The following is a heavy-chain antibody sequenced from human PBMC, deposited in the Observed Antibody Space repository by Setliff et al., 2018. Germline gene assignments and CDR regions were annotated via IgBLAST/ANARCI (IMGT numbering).Heavy chain of an antibody. Sequence: PSETLSLTCTVSGGSISSSSYYWGWIRQPPGKGLEWIGSIYYSGSTYYNPSLKSRVTISVDTSKNQFSLKLSSVTAADTAVYYCARDRDSGSPTPYDDNLGTLDYWGQGTLVTVSS. D-gene: IGHD1-26*01. CDR1: GGSISSSSYY. V-gene: IGHV4-39*02. J-gene: IGHJ4*02. CDR3: ARDRDSGSPTPYDDNLGTLDY. CDR2: IYYSGST.